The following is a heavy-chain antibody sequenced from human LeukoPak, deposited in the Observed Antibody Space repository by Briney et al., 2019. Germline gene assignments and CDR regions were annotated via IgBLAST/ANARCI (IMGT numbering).Heavy chain of an antibody. D-gene: IGHD3-9*01. Sequence: ASVKVSCKASGYSFIGYYMHWVRQAPGQGLEWMGWINPNSGGTNYAQKFQGRVTMTRDTSISTAYMELSRLRSDDTAVYYCARDRLLRYFDWLSPEGEFDYWGQGTLVTVSS. J-gene: IGHJ4*02. CDR1: GYSFIGYY. CDR3: ARDRLLRYFDWLSPEGEFDY. V-gene: IGHV1-2*02. CDR2: INPNSGGT.